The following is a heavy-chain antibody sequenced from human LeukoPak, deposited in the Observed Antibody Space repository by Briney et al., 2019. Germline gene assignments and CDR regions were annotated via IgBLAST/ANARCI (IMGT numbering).Heavy chain of an antibody. Sequence: GGSLRLSCAASGFTFSSYTINWVRQAPGKGLEWGSSISTRGSYLYYADAVRGRFTISRDNHKSSLYLQMNSLRAEDTAVYYCARDGGAYDSSGYYVYFDYWGQGTLVTVSS. J-gene: IGHJ4*02. D-gene: IGHD3-22*01. CDR1: GFTFSSYT. V-gene: IGHV3-21*01. CDR2: ISTRGSYL. CDR3: ARDGGAYDSSGYYVYFDY.